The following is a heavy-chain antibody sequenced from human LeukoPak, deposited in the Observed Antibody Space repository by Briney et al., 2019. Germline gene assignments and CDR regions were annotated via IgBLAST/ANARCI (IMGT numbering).Heavy chain of an antibody. J-gene: IGHJ6*02. V-gene: IGHV1-69*04. CDR3: ARDQGLTAPPPYGLDV. CDR2: IIPVLNIT. D-gene: IGHD5-18*01. CDR1: GGTFSSSA. Sequence: ASVKVSCKASGGTFSSSAITWVRQAPGQGLEWMGRIIPVLNITSYAQKLQGSVTITADTSTSTVYMELSSLRSEETAVYYCARDQGLTAPPPYGLDVWGQGTTVIVSS.